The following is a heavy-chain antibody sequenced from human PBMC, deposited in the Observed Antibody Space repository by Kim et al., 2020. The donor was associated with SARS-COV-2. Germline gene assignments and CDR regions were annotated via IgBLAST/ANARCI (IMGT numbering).Heavy chain of an antibody. Sequence: ASVKVSCKASGYTFINYVMHWVRQAPGQRLEWMGLISIGHDDTKYSQKFRGRVTIPRDTTASTAYMELSSLRSEDTAVYYCARGSGWAFDYWGQGTLVTVAS. CDR1: GYTFINYV. D-gene: IGHD6-19*01. V-gene: IGHV1-3*04. CDR3: ARGSGWAFDY. J-gene: IGHJ4*02. CDR2: ISIGHDDT.